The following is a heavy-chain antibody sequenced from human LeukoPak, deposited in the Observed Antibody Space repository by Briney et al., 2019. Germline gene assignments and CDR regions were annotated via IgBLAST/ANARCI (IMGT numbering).Heavy chain of an antibody. CDR2: INTNTGNP. J-gene: IGHJ3*02. V-gene: IGHV7-4-1*02. Sequence: ASVKVSCKASGYTFTSYAMNWVRQAPGQGLEWMGWINTNTGNPTYAQGFTGRFVFSLDTSVSTAYLQISSLKAEDTAVYYCARDLMYSSLERRDAFDIWGQGTMVTVSS. D-gene: IGHD6-6*01. CDR3: ARDLMYSSLERRDAFDI. CDR1: GYTFTSYA.